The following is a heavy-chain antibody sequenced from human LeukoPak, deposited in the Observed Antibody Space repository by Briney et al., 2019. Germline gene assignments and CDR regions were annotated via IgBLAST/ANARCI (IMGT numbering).Heavy chain of an antibody. V-gene: IGHV1-8*01. J-gene: IGHJ5*02. D-gene: IGHD6-13*01. CDR2: MNPNSGNT. Sequence: ASVKVSCKASGYTFTGYDINWVRQATGQGLEWMGWMNPNSGNTGYAQKFQGRVTMTRNTSISTAYMELSRLRSDDTAVYYCARAGDSSSWDNWFDPWGQGTLVTVSS. CDR1: GYTFTGYD. CDR3: ARAGDSSSWDNWFDP.